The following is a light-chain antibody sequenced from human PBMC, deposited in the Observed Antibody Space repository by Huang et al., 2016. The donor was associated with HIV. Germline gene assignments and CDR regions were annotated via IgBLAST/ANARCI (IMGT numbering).Light chain of an antibody. CDR1: QTVDSG. J-gene: IGKJ1*01. CDR2: KAS. V-gene: IGKV1-5*03. Sequence: DIQMTQSPSILSASVGDRVTITCRASQTVDSGLDWYQQRPGKAPKLLIYKASKLESGVPSNFSGSGSGAVYTLTISSLQTDDFATYYCQQYKTYPWSFGQGTTVDI. CDR3: QQYKTYPWS.